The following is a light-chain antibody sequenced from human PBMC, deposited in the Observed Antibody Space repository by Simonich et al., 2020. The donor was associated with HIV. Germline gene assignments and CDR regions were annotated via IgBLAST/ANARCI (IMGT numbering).Light chain of an antibody. Sequence: EMVMTQSPATLSWSPGERATLSCRASKGVSSNLAWYQQKPGQAPTLLIYDASTRATGIPARFSGSGSGTEFTLTINRMQSEDFAVYYCQQYNNWPRTFGLGTKVEMK. CDR3: QQYNNWPRT. J-gene: IGKJ1*01. V-gene: IGKV3-15*01. CDR1: KGVSSN. CDR2: DAS.